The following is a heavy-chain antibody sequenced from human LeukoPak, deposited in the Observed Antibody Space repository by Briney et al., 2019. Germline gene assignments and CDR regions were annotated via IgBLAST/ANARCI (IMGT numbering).Heavy chain of an antibody. CDR1: GFTFSDHA. V-gene: IGHV3-30*02. J-gene: IGHJ4*02. D-gene: IGHD4-23*01. CDR3: ARAVAGSAFDH. CDR2: IRNDGFYK. Sequence: PGGSLRLSCGTSGFTFSDHAMHWVRQAPGKGLEWLAFIRNDGFYKYYSESGKGRFIISRDNSKNTLFLQMNSLRPDDTALYYCARAVAGSAFDHWGQGTLAAVSS.